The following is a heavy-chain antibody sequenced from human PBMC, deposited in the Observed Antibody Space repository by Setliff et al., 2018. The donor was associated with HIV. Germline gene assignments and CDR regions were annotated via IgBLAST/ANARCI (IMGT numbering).Heavy chain of an antibody. CDR1: GGLITNDGYY. D-gene: IGHD3-9*01. CDR3: ARRESYYDILTGPAFDAFDI. CDR2: IYFNGKT. V-gene: IGHV4-31*03. J-gene: IGHJ3*02. Sequence: KTSETLSLTCTVSGGLITNDGYYWTWIRQHPEKGLEWIGYIYFNGKTYYNPSLGGRATMSVGTSKNQFSLMLSSVTAADTAIYYCARRESYYDILTGPAFDAFDIWGQGTRVTVS.